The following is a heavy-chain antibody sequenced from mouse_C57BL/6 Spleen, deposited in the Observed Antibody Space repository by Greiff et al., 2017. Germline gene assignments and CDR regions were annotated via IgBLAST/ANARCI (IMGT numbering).Heavy chain of an antibody. J-gene: IGHJ1*03. CDR3: ARHGGNPYWYFDV. CDR1: GFTFSSYG. V-gene: IGHV5-6*01. CDR2: ISSGGSYT. D-gene: IGHD2-1*01. Sequence: EVKLMESGGDLVKPGGSLKLSCAASGFTFSSYGMSWVRQTPDKRLEWVATISSGGSYTYYPDSVKGRFTISRDNAKNTLYLQMSSLKSEDTAMYYCARHGGNPYWYFDVWGTGTTVTVSS.